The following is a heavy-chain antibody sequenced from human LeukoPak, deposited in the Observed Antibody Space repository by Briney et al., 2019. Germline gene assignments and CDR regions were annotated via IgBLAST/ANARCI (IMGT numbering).Heavy chain of an antibody. CDR3: ARYSSGFLDS. CDR1: GFTFSSFG. V-gene: IGHV3-33*01. J-gene: IGHJ4*02. Sequence: PGGSLRLPCAASGFTFSSFGMHWVRQAPGKGLEWVAVIWSDGSNKYYADSVKGRFTISRDNPKNTLYLQMNSLRAEDTAVYYCARYSSGFLDSWGQGTLVTVSS. CDR2: IWSDGSNK. D-gene: IGHD6-19*01.